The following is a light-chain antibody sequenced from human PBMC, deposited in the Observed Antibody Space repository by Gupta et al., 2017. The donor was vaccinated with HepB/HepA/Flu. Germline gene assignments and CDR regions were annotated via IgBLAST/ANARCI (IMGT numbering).Light chain of an antibody. CDR1: QTMSSTY. V-gene: IGKV3-20*01. CDR3: QQDGTAPFT. J-gene: IGKJ2*01. Sequence: EIVLTQSPGTVSLSPGERATLSCRASQTMSSTYLGWYQQRPGQAPRLLIYGASSRATGIPDRFSGSGSGTHFTLTISRLEPEDVAVYYCQQDGTAPFTFGQGTKLEIK. CDR2: GAS.